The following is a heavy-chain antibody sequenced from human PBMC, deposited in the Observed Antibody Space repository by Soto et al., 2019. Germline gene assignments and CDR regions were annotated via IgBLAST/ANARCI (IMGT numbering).Heavy chain of an antibody. Sequence: SDTLSLTCTVSGGSVSSGSYYWSWIRQPPGKGLEWIGYIYYSGSTNYNPSLKSRVTISVDTSKNQFSLKLSSVTAADTAVYYCARDKECSGWCPVAFDIWGQGTLVTV. CDR2: IYYSGST. V-gene: IGHV4-61*01. D-gene: IGHD6-19*01. J-gene: IGHJ3*02. CDR3: ARDKECSGWCPVAFDI. CDR1: GGSVSSGSYY.